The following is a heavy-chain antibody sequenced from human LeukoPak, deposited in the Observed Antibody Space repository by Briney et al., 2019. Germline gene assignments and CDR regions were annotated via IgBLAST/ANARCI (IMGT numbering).Heavy chain of an antibody. V-gene: IGHV1-69*04. CDR1: GGTFSSYA. CDR3: ARGLTPSDIVVVPAAPLDY. CDR2: IIPILGIA. Sequence: SVKVSCKASGGTFSSYAISWVRQAPGQGLEWMGRIIPILGIANYAQKLQGRVTMTTDTSTSTAYMELRSLRSDDTAVYYCARGLTPSDIVVVPAAPLDYWGQGTLVTVSS. J-gene: IGHJ4*02. D-gene: IGHD2-2*01.